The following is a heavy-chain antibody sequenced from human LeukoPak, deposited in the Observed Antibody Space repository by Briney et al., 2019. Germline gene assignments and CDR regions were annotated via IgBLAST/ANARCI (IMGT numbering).Heavy chain of an antibody. CDR1: GFTFSSYA. D-gene: IGHD3-10*01. Sequence: GGSLRLSCAASGFTFSSYAMSWVRQAPGKGLEWVSAISGSGGSTYYADSVKGRFTMSRDNPKNTLYLQMNSLRAEDTALYCCAKDSRGSGSRYYGMDVWGQGTTVTVSS. J-gene: IGHJ6*02. CDR3: AKDSRGSGSRYYGMDV. V-gene: IGHV3-23*01. CDR2: ISGSGGST.